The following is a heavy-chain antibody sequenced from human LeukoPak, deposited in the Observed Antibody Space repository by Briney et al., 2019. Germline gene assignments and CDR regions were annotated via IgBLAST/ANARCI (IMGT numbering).Heavy chain of an antibody. Sequence: PGGSLRLSCAASGFTFSSYAMHWVRQAPGKGLEWVAVISYDGSNKYYGDSVKGRFTISRDNSKNTLYLQMNSLRAEDTAVYYCARGPTMVRGVIKYWGQGTLVTVSS. J-gene: IGHJ4*02. CDR2: ISYDGSNK. CDR3: ARGPTMVRGVIKY. D-gene: IGHD3-10*01. V-gene: IGHV3-30-3*01. CDR1: GFTFSSYA.